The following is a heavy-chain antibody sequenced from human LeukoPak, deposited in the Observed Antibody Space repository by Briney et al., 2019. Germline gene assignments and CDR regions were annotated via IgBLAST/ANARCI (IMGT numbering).Heavy chain of an antibody. J-gene: IGHJ4*02. CDR1: GASISGYY. Sequence: SETLSLTCTVSGASISGYYWSWIRQPPGKGLEFIGYIYNSVNDYNPSLRSRVIISSDPSKNQVSLRLRSMTAADTAVYYCAILPTVWGQGTLVTVSS. CDR3: AILPTV. CDR2: IYNSVN. V-gene: IGHV4-59*01. D-gene: IGHD1-14*01.